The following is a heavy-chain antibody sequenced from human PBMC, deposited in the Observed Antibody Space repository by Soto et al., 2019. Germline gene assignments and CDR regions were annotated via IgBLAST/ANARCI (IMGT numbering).Heavy chain of an antibody. D-gene: IGHD3-22*01. Sequence: GGSLRLSCAASGFTFSSYAMHWVRQAPGKGLEWVAVISYDGSNKYYADSVKGRFTISRDNSKNTLYLQMNSLRAEDTAVYYCARASYYYDSSGYGNVNWFDPWGQGTLVTVSS. J-gene: IGHJ5*02. CDR2: ISYDGSNK. V-gene: IGHV3-30-3*01. CDR1: GFTFSSYA. CDR3: ARASYYYDSSGYGNVNWFDP.